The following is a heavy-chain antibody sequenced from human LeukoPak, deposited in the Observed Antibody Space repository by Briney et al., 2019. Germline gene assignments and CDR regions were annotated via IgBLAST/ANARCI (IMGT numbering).Heavy chain of an antibody. V-gene: IGHV1-18*01. CDR2: ISAYNGNT. CDR3: ARDLARRIVGATPAY. J-gene: IGHJ4*02. D-gene: IGHD1-26*01. Sequence: ASVKVSCTASGYTFTSYGISWVRQAPGQGLEWMGWISAYNGNTNYAQKLQGRVTMTTDTSTSTAYMELRSLRSDDTAVYYCARDLARRIVGATPAYWGQGTLVTVSS. CDR1: GYTFTSYG.